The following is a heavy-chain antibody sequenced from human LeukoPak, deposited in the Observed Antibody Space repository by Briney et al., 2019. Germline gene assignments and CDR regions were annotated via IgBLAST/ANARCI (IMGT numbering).Heavy chain of an antibody. CDR3: AREMLDIRIRGPRDWFDP. CDR2: INAGNGNT. CDR1: GYTFSSYA. V-gene: IGHV1-3*01. J-gene: IGHJ5*02. D-gene: IGHD2/OR15-2a*01. Sequence: ASVKVSCKASGYTFSSYAMHLVRQAPGQRLEWMGWINAGNGNTKYSQKFQGRVTITRDTSASTGYMELSSLRSEDTAVYYCAREMLDIRIRGPRDWFDPWGPGTLVTVSS.